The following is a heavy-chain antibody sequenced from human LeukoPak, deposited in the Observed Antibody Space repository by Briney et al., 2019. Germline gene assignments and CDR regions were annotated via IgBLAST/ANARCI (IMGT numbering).Heavy chain of an antibody. Sequence: PGGSLRLSCAASGFTFDDYGMSWVRQAPGKGLEWVSGINWSGGSKAYADSVKGRFTISRDNAKNSLYLQMNSLRAEDTALYYCARWGEGNHDYMGSGYYFYMDVWGKGTTVTVSS. V-gene: IGHV3-20*04. J-gene: IGHJ6*03. D-gene: IGHD4-11*01. CDR3: ARWGEGNHDYMGSGYYFYMDV. CDR1: GFTFDDYG. CDR2: INWSGGSK.